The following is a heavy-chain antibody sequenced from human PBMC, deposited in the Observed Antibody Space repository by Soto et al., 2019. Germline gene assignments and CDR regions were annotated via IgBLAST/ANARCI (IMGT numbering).Heavy chain of an antibody. CDR1: GGTFSSYA. J-gene: IGHJ6*02. CDR3: ASHSYGYFPHYYHGMDV. D-gene: IGHD5-18*01. CDR2: IIPIFGTA. Sequence: QVQLVQSGAEVKKPGSSVKVSCKASGGTFSSYASSWVRQAPGQGLEWMGGIIPIFGTANYAQKFQGRVTITADESTSXXYMELSSLRSEDTAVYYCASHSYGYFPHYYHGMDVWGQGTPVTVSS. V-gene: IGHV1-69*12.